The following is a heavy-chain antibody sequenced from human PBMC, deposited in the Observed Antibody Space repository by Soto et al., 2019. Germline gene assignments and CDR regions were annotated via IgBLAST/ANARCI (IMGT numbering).Heavy chain of an antibody. CDR1: GYTFTSYD. CDR2: MNPNSGNT. D-gene: IGHD2-15*01. V-gene: IGHV1-8*01. J-gene: IGHJ4*02. Sequence: QVQLVQSGAEVKKPGASVKVSCKASGYTFTSYDINWVRQATGQGLEWMGWMNPNSGNTGYAQKFQGRVTMTRNTSISTAYMELSRLRSEDTAVYYCARGVRRYCSGGSCYPSLGYWGQGTLVTVSS. CDR3: ARGVRRYCSGGSCYPSLGY.